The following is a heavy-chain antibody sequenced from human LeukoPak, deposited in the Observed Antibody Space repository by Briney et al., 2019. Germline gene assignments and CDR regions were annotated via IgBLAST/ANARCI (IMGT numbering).Heavy chain of an antibody. CDR3: ARQGGAAIRDNWFDP. Sequence: GESLKISCKGSGYSFTSYWIGWVRQMPGKGLEWMGIIYPGDSDTRYSPSFQGQVTISADKSISTAYLQWSSLKASDTAMYYCARQGGAAIRDNWFDPWGQGTLVTVSS. V-gene: IGHV5-51*01. CDR2: IYPGDSDT. J-gene: IGHJ5*02. CDR1: GYSFTSYW. D-gene: IGHD2-2*01.